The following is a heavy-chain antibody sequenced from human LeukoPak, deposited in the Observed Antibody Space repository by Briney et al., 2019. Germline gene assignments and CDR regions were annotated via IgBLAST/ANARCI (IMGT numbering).Heavy chain of an antibody. CDR1: GGSISNYY. CDR3: TRRGGSSSSDWFDP. CDR2: VYYTGST. D-gene: IGHD6-6*01. Sequence: SETLSLTCTVSGGSISNYYWSWIRQPPGKGLEWIGYVYYTGSTSYNPSLRSRATISGDTSKNQFSLKLSSVTAADTAVYYCTRRGGSSSSDWFDPWGQGTLVIVSS. V-gene: IGHV4-59*08. J-gene: IGHJ5*02.